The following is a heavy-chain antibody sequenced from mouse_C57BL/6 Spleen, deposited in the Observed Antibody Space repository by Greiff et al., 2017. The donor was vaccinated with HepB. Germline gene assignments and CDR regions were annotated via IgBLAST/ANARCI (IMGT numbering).Heavy chain of an antibody. D-gene: IGHD2-4*01. CDR2: IYPGSGST. V-gene: IGHV1-55*01. CDR3: ARSRVYYDYDGGFDY. Sequence: VQLQQPGAELVKPGASVKMSCKASGYTFTSYWITWVKQRPGQGLEWIGDIYPGSGSTNYNEKFKSEATLTVDTSSSTAYMQLSSLTSEDSAVYYCARSRVYYDYDGGFDYWGQGTTLTVSS. J-gene: IGHJ2*01. CDR1: GYTFTSYW.